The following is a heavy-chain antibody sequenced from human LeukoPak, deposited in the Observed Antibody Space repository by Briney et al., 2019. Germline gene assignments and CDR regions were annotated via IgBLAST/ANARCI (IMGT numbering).Heavy chain of an antibody. D-gene: IGHD3-16*01. CDR2: INPSVDGT. J-gene: IGHJ4*02. V-gene: IGHV1-46*01. Sequence: GASVKISCKASRSTFSSSYFHWVRQAPGQGLEWMAIINPSVDGTNYAQRFQDRLTMTSDTSTSTVYMELSTLRSEDTAVYYCASGPPVRLGELDYWGQGTLVTVSS. CDR3: ASGPPVRLGELDY. CDR1: RSTFSSSY.